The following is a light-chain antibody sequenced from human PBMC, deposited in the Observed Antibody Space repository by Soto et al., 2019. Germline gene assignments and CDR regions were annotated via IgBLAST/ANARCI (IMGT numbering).Light chain of an antibody. Sequence: DIQMTQSPSTLSASVGDRVTITCRASESISSWLAWYHQKPGKAPKLLIYDASSLESGVPSRFSGSGSGTEFTLTISSLQPDDFATYYCQQYNTFPYTFGQGSGLEIK. CDR1: ESISSW. CDR3: QQYNTFPYT. J-gene: IGKJ2*01. CDR2: DAS. V-gene: IGKV1-5*01.